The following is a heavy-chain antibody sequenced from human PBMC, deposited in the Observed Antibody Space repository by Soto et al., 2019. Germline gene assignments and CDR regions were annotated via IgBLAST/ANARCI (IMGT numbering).Heavy chain of an antibody. CDR3: ARPTLPNAFDI. CDR1: GDSNSSHY. J-gene: IGHJ3*02. V-gene: IGHV4-59*11. CDR2: LYDTGDT. D-gene: IGHD2-15*01. Sequence: SETLSLTCTGSGDSNSSHYWNWIRQPPGKGLEWIDHLYDTGDTNYNPSLGSRVSISLDTSKKQFSLKLTSVTAADTAVYLCARPTLPNAFDIWGQGRMVTLSS.